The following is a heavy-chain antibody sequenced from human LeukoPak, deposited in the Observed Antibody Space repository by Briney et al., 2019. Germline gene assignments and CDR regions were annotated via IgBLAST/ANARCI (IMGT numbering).Heavy chain of an antibody. J-gene: IGHJ5*02. D-gene: IGHD3-22*01. CDR2: ISAYNGNT. CDR1: GYTFTSYG. CDR3: ARTRGYTMIVVVTQGWFDP. V-gene: IGHV1-18*01. Sequence: ASVKVSCKASGYTFTSYGISWVRQAPGQGLEWMGWISAYNGNTNYAQKPQGRVTMTTDTSTSTAYMELRSLRSDDTAVYYCARTRGYTMIVVVTQGWFDPWGQGTLVTVSS.